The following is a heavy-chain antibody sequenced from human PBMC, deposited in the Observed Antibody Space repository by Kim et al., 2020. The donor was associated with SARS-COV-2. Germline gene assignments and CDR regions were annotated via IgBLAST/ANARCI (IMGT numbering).Heavy chain of an antibody. CDR3: ARSNSYGSPEGV. CDR2: ISWNSGSI. CDR1: GFTFDDYA. Sequence: GGSLRLSCAASGFTFDDYAMHWVRQAPGKGLEWVSGISWNSGSIGYADSVKGRFTISRDNAKNSLYLQMNSLRAEDTALYYCARSNSYGSPEGVWGQGTTVTVSS. J-gene: IGHJ6*02. D-gene: IGHD5-18*01. V-gene: IGHV3-9*01.